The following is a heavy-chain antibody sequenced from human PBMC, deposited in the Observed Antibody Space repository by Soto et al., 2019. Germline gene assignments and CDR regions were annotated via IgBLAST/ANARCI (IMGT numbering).Heavy chain of an antibody. V-gene: IGHV1-46*01. D-gene: IGHD3-22*01. CDR1: GYTFTSYY. J-gene: IGHJ4*02. Sequence: GASVKVSCKASGYTFTSYYMHWVRQAPGQGLEWMGIINPSGGSTSYAQKFQGRVTMTRDTSTSTVYMELSSLRSEDTAVYYCAMSGDSSGYYGSFGDFDYWGQGTLVTAPQ. CDR3: AMSGDSSGYYGSFGDFDY. CDR2: INPSGGST.